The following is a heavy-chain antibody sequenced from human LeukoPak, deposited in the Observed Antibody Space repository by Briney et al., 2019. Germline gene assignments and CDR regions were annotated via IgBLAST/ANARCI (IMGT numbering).Heavy chain of an antibody. J-gene: IGHJ4*02. D-gene: IGHD6-19*01. V-gene: IGHV3-43*02. CDR3: AKEGPIAVAGYFDY. CDR1: GFTFDDYA. CDR2: ITGDGGSA. Sequence: PGGSLRLSCAASGFTFDDYAMHWVRQARGKGLEGVSLITGDGGSAFYADSVKARFTISRDNSKNSLYLQMNSLRTEDTALYYCAKEGPIAVAGYFDYWGQGALVTVSS.